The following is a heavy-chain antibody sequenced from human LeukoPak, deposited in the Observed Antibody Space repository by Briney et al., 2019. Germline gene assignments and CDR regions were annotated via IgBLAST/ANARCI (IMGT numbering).Heavy chain of an antibody. J-gene: IGHJ6*02. CDR2: IDPSDSYT. CDR3: ARVLYNGSGSHIPQYYYYGMDV. Sequence: GESLKISCKGSGYSFTSYWISWVRQMPGKGLEWMGRIDPSDSYTNYSPSFQGHVTISADKSISAAYLQWSSLKASDTAMYYCARVLYNGSGSHIPQYYYYGMDVWGQGTTVTVSS. CDR1: GYSFTSYW. D-gene: IGHD3-10*01. V-gene: IGHV5-10-1*01.